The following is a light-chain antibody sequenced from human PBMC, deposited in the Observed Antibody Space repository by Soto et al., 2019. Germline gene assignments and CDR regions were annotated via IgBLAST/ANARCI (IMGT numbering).Light chain of an antibody. J-gene: IGLJ3*02. Sequence: QSALTQPASVSGSPGQSVTISCFGTSSDVGSYNLVSWYQQHPGKAPKLLIYEVTKAPSGVSWRFSGSKSGDTASLTISGLHAEDEGDYYCCSYAGSSKWVFGGGTKLTVL. CDR3: CSYAGSSKWV. CDR2: EVT. CDR1: SSDVGSYNL. V-gene: IGLV2-23*02.